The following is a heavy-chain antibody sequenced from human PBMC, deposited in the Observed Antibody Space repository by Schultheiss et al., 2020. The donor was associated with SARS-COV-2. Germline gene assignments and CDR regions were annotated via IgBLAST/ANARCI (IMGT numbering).Heavy chain of an antibody. CDR2: ISTNGGST. CDR1: GFTFSSYA. J-gene: IGHJ4*02. Sequence: GGSLRLSCAASGFTFSSYAMHWVRQAPGKGLEYVSAISTNGGSTYYADSVKGRFTISRDNSKNTLYLQMSSLRAEDTAIYYCVKGDSSSWYQYSNYWGQGTLVTVSS. V-gene: IGHV3-64D*06. D-gene: IGHD6-13*01. CDR3: VKGDSSSWYQYSNY.